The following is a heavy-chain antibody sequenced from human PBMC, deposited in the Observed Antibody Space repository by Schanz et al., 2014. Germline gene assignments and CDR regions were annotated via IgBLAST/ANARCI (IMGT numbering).Heavy chain of an antibody. J-gene: IGHJ4*02. CDR1: GFTFTNYA. Sequence: EVHLLESGGGLVQPGGSLRLSCAASGFTFTNYAMTWVRQAPGKGLEWVSGISGSGGSTYDADSVKGRFIISRDNSKNTLYLQVNSLRAEDTAVYYCAKHVRSLTGNDYWGQGTLVTVSS. V-gene: IGHV3-23*01. CDR2: ISGSGGST. CDR3: AKHVRSLTGNDY. D-gene: IGHD3-9*01.